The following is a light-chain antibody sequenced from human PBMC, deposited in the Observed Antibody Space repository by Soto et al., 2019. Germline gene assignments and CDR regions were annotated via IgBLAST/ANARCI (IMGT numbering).Light chain of an antibody. CDR1: SGHSNDD. V-gene: IGLV4-69*02. J-gene: IGLJ2*01. CDR2: LDSDGSH. CDR3: QPLGHGLVL. Sequence: QLVLTQSPSASASLGASVKLTCTLSSGHSNDDIAWHQQQPEKGPRYLMKLDSDGSHNRGDGIPDRFSGSSSGAERNVTISSLQSEDEAGYYCQPLGHGLVLFGGGIKLTVL.